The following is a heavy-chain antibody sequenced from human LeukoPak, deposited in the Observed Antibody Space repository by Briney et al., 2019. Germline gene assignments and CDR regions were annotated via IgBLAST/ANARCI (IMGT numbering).Heavy chain of an antibody. CDR2: ISWNSGSI. V-gene: IGHV3-9*01. CDR3: AKGPMIRSPFDY. CDR1: GFTFDDYA. D-gene: IGHD3-22*01. Sequence: PGGSLRLSCAASGFTFDDYAMHWVRQAPGKGLEWVSGISWNSGSIGYADSVKGRFTISRDNAKNSLYLQMNSLRAEDTALYYCAKGPMIRSPFDYWGQGTLVTVSS. J-gene: IGHJ4*02.